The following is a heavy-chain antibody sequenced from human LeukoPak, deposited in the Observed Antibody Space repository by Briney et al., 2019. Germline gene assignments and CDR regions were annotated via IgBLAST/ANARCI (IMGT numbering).Heavy chain of an antibody. J-gene: IGHJ4*02. CDR1: GFTFISYA. Sequence: GGSLRLSCAASGFTFISYAMSWVRQAPGKGLEWVSAISGSGGSTYYADSVKGRFTISRDNSKNTLYLQMNSLRADDTAVYYSKKGPFITSIQKYFDDRGQGSLVTVSS. CDR3: KKGPFITSIQKYFDD. D-gene: IGHD3-22*01. V-gene: IGHV3-23*01. CDR2: ISGSGGST.